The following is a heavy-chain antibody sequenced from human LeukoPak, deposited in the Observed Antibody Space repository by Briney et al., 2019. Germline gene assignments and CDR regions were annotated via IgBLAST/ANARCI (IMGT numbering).Heavy chain of an antibody. CDR2: INSGGSST. J-gene: IGHJ4*02. CDR3: ARSFGGTYYFDY. Sequence: GGSLRLSCATSGFTFSPYWMHWVRQAPGKGLVWVSHINSGGSSTSYADSVKGRFTISRDNAKNTLFLQMHSLRADDTAVYYCARSFGGTYYFDYWGQGTLVTVSS. CDR1: GFTFSPYW. V-gene: IGHV3-74*01. D-gene: IGHD1-26*01.